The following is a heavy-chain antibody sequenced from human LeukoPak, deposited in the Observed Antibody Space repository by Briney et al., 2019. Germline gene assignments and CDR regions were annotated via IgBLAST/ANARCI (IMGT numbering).Heavy chain of an antibody. Sequence: SETLSLTCAVYGGSFSGYYWSWIRQPPGKGLEWIGEINHSGSTNYNPSLKSRVTISVDTSKNQFSLKLSSVTAADTAVYYCAGESEYSSSTDYYYYYMDVWGKGTTVTVSS. D-gene: IGHD6-6*01. CDR1: GGSFSGYY. CDR3: AGESEYSSSTDYYYYYMDV. V-gene: IGHV4-34*01. J-gene: IGHJ6*03. CDR2: INHSGST.